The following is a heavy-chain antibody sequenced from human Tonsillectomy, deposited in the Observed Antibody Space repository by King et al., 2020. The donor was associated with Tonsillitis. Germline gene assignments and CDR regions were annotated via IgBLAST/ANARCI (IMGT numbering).Heavy chain of an antibody. J-gene: IGHJ4*02. V-gene: IGHV3-66*01. CDR2: IYSGGTP. Sequence: VQLVESGGNLVQPGGSLRLSCTASGFTVSSDYMSWVRQAPGKGLEWGSIIYSGGTPYYADSVKDRFTISRDNSKNTLYLQMNSLRAEDTAVYYCARGKTFDYWGQGTLVTVSS. CDR3: ARGKTFDY. CDR1: GFTVSSDY.